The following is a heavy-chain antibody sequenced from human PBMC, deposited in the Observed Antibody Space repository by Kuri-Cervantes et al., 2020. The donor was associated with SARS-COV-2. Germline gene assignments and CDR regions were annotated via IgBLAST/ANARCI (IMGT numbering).Heavy chain of an antibody. J-gene: IGHJ6*02. D-gene: IGHD4-17*01. CDR2: INPSGGGT. CDR3: TRDPTTVTTGIGMDV. Sequence: GESLKISCKASGYTFTTYYIHWVRQAPGQGLEWMGIINPSGGGTSYAQKFQGRVAVTRDTPTSTVYMELSSLRSEDTAVYYCTRDPTTVTTGIGMDVWGQRTTVTVSS. CDR1: GYTFTTYY. V-gene: IGHV1-46*01.